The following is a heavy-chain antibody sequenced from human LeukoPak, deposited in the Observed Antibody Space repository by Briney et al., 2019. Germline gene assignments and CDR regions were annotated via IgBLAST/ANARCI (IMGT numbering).Heavy chain of an antibody. CDR2: ISENAGRK. Sequence: PGGSLRLSCAASGFTFDDYAMHWVRQPPGKGLEWVSLISENAGRKYYADSVKGRVTISRDNSKNSLYLQMNGLRTEDTALYYCAKVDYYDWYFDLWGRGTLVTVSS. J-gene: IGHJ2*01. D-gene: IGHD3-22*01. CDR1: GFTFDDYA. CDR3: AKVDYYDWYFDL. V-gene: IGHV3-43*02.